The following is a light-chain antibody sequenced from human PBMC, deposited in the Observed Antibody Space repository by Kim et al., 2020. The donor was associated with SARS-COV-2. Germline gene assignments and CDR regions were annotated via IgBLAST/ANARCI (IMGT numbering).Light chain of an antibody. V-gene: IGLV2-23*02. CDR3: CSFTSAVNWM. CDR1: ISDIGTYSL. Sequence: QSALTQPASLSASPGQSITISCSGTISDIGTYSLISWYQQHPGKAPRLIIFDISKRPSGVSGRFSGSKSGNTASLTISGLQPDDEDDYFCCSFTSAVNWMFGGGTQLTVL. J-gene: IGLJ3*02. CDR2: DIS.